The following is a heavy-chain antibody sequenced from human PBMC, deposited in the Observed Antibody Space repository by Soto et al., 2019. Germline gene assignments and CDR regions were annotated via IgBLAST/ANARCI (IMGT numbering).Heavy chain of an antibody. V-gene: IGHV3-48*03. CDR1: GFTLSSYD. Sequence: EVQLVESGGGLVQPGGSLRLSCAASGFTLSSYDMNWVRQAPGKGLEWVSYISSSGGTRYYADSVKGRFTISRDNAKNSLYLQMNSLRAEDTAVYYCARDYTPSTFDYWGQGTLVTVSS. CDR2: ISSSGGTR. J-gene: IGHJ4*02. CDR3: ARDYTPSTFDY. D-gene: IGHD2-15*01.